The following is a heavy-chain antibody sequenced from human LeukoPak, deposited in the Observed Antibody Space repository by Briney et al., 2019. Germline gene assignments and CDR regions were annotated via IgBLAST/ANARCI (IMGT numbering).Heavy chain of an antibody. J-gene: IGHJ4*02. Sequence: QPGGSLRLSCAVSGFSLSDRHMAWLRQAPGKRLGWVGRSPSRGKPNSCSLEFAASVEGRSTMSRDDSKNLLYLQMNSLKTEDTAIYYCVRVITTVSGWYHFDYWGQGALVTVSS. CDR2: SRGKPNSCSL. D-gene: IGHD6-13*01. CDR1: GFSLSDRH. V-gene: IGHV3-72*01. CDR3: VRVITTVSGWYHFDY.